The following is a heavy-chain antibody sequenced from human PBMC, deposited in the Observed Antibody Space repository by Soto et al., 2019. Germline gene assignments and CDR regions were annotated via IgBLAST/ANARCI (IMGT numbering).Heavy chain of an antibody. V-gene: IGHV3-23*01. CDR3: AKTPNNSYYYGMDV. CDR1: GFTFSSYA. J-gene: IGHJ6*02. CDR2: ISGSGGST. Sequence: GSRRLSCAASGFTFSSYAMSWVRQAPGKGLEWVSAISGSGGSTYYADSVKGRFTISRDNSKNTLYLQMNSLRAEDTAVYYCAKTPNNSYYYGMDVWGQGTTVNVSS.